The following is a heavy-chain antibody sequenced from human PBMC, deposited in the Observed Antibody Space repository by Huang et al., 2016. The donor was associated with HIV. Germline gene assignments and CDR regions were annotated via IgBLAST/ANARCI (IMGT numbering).Heavy chain of an antibody. CDR2: VRYDGNNY. D-gene: IGHD5-18*01. J-gene: IGHJ4*02. Sequence: QVQLVESGGGVVQPGGSLRLSCAASGFTFSSFGMHWVRQAPGKGLGWAAVVRYDGNNYYYADSVKGRFTISRDNSKNTLYFQMNSLRPDDTAVYYCVKDLTYTYGRHFDHWGQGTLVTVSS. CDR3: VKDLTYTYGRHFDH. CDR1: GFTFSSFG. V-gene: IGHV3-30*02.